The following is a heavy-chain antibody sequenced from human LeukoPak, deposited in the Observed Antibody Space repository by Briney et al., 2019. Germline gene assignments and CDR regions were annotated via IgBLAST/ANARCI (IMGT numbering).Heavy chain of an antibody. V-gene: IGHV5-51*01. Sequence: GESLKISCKGSGYSFTSYWIGWVRQMPGKGLEWMGIIYPGVSDTRYSPSFQGQVTISADKSISTAYLQWSSLKASDTAMYYCARVALLWFGELFHFDYWGQGTLVTVSS. CDR1: GYSFTSYW. J-gene: IGHJ4*02. CDR2: IYPGVSDT. CDR3: ARVALLWFGELFHFDY. D-gene: IGHD3-10*01.